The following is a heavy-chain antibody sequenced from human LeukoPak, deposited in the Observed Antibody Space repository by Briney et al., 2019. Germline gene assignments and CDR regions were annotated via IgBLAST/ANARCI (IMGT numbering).Heavy chain of an antibody. Sequence: PSETLSLTCTVSGDSINSLDLWSWVRQPPGKGLEWIGEMYLSGTTHSNPSVKSRVTISIDKSKNQFFLNLSSVTAADTAVYYCARGRVRGVIWPRPDDYWGQGTLVTVSS. D-gene: IGHD3-10*01. CDR2: MYLSGTT. CDR1: GDSINSLDL. CDR3: ARGRVRGVIWPRPDDY. J-gene: IGHJ4*02. V-gene: IGHV4-4*02.